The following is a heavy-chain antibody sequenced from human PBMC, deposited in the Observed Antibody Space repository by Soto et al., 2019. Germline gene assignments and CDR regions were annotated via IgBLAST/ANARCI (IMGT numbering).Heavy chain of an antibody. CDR3: VSGDHYSSGYFPSNT. V-gene: IGHV1-69*12. Sequence: QVQLEQSGAEVKKPGSSVKVSCKSSGGIFRNYAINWVRQAPGQGLEWMGGITPRSGTAKYAQKFQDRATIIAEEFTTTGYMELNDLTSEDTAVYFCVSGDHYSSGYFPSNTWGRGTLVTVSS. CDR1: GGIFRNYA. D-gene: IGHD3-22*01. J-gene: IGHJ4*02. CDR2: ITPRSGTA.